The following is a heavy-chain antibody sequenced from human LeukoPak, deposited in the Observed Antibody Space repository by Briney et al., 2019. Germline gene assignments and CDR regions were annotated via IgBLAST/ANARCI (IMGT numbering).Heavy chain of an antibody. CDR3: AKFTRGDVRKSDDY. D-gene: IGHD2-21*02. J-gene: IGHJ4*02. CDR1: GFTFSSYW. CDR2: IRYDGSNK. V-gene: IGHV3-30*02. Sequence: GGPLILSCAASGFTFSSYWMSWVRQAPGKGLEWVAFIRYDGSNKYYADSVKGRFTISRDNSKNTLYLQMNSLRAEDTAVYYCAKFTRGDVRKSDDYWGQGTLVTVSS.